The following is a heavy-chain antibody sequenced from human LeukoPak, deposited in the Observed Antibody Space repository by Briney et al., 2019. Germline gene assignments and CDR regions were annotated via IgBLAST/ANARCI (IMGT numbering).Heavy chain of an antibody. Sequence: SETLSLTCAVYGGSFSGYYWSWIRQPPGKGLEWIGEIYHSGSTNYNPSLKSRVTISVDKSKNQFSLKLSSVTAADTAVYYCARAVGINWYYFDYWGQGTLVTVSS. J-gene: IGHJ4*02. CDR1: GGSFSGYY. D-gene: IGHD1-14*01. CDR3: ARAVGINWYYFDY. V-gene: IGHV4-34*01. CDR2: IYHSGST.